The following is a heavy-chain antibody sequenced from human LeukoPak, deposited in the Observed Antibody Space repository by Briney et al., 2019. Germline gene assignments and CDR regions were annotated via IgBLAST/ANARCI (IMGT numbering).Heavy chain of an antibody. Sequence: GGSLRLSCAASGFTFGDYAFHWVRQFPGKGLEWVSGISWNSGSIGYADSVKGRFTISRDNAKNSLYLQMKSLRVEDTAVYYCAREGIAAAGEHWGQGTLVTVSS. CDR2: ISWNSGSI. D-gene: IGHD6-13*01. CDR1: GFTFGDYA. J-gene: IGHJ1*01. CDR3: AREGIAAAGEH. V-gene: IGHV3-9*01.